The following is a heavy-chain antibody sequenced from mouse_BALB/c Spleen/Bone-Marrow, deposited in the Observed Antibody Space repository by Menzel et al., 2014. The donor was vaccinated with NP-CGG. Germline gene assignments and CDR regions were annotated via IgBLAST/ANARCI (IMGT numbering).Heavy chain of an antibody. D-gene: IGHD1-1*01. V-gene: IGHV1-5*01. CDR3: TRWSYYGSSYDY. J-gene: IGHJ2*01. CDR1: GYTFTSYW. CDR2: IYPGNSDT. Sequence: EVQVVESGTVLARPGASVKMSCKASGYTFTSYWMHWVKQRPGQGLEWIGAIYPGNSDTSYNQKFRGKAKLTAVTSTSTAYMELSSLTNEDSAVYYCTRWSYYGSSYDYWGQGTTLTVSS.